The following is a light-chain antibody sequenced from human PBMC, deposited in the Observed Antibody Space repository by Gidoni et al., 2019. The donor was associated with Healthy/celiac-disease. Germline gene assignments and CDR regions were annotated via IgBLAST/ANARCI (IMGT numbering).Light chain of an antibody. V-gene: IGKV1-33*01. CDR3: QQYDNLPSST. Sequence: DIQMSQSPSSLSASVGDRATITCQASQDISNYLNWYQQKPGKAPKLLIYDASNLETGVPSRFSGSGSGTDFTFTISSLQPEDIATYYCQQYDNLPSSTFGGGTKVEIK. J-gene: IGKJ4*01. CDR2: DAS. CDR1: QDISNY.